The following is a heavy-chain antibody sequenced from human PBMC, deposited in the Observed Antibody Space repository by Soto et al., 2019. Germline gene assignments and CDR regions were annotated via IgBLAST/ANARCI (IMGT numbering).Heavy chain of an antibody. V-gene: IGHV4-31*03. CDR3: ARDHGYSDGYGRWFDP. CDR2: PYYSGST. D-gene: IGHD5-18*01. CDR1: GCSISSGGYY. J-gene: IGHJ5*02. Sequence: LYITCTVSGCSISSGGYYWSWIRHHTGQGLEWIGYPYYSGSTYYNPSLKSRVTISVDTSKNQFSLKLSSVTAADTAVYYCARDHGYSDGYGRWFDPWGQGTLVTVSS.